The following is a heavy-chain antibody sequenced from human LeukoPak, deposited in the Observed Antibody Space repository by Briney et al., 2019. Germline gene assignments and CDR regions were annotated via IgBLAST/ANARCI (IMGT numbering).Heavy chain of an antibody. V-gene: IGHV1-24*01. CDR3: ATEDVGMADYYGSGRGLEY. CDR2: FDPEDGET. Sequence: EASVKVSCKFSGYTLTELSMHWGRQAPGKGREWMGGFDPEDGETIYAQKFQGRVTMTEDTSTDTVYMELSSLRSEDTAVYYCATEDVGMADYYGSGRGLEYWGQGTLVTVSS. D-gene: IGHD3-10*01. J-gene: IGHJ4*02. CDR1: GYTLTELS.